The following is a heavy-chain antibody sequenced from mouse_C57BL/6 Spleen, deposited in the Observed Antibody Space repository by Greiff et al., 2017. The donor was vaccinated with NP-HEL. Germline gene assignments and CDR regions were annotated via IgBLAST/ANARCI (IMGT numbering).Heavy chain of an antibody. Sequence: VQLQQSGAELVMPGASVKLSCKASGYTFTSYWMHWVKQRPGQGLEWIGEIDPSDSYTNYNQKFKGKSTLTVDKSSSTAYMQLSSLTSEDSAVYYCARLYDYAMDYWGQGTSVTVSS. CDR1: GYTFTSYW. J-gene: IGHJ4*01. CDR2: IDPSDSYT. CDR3: ARLYDYAMDY. V-gene: IGHV1-69*01. D-gene: IGHD2-4*01.